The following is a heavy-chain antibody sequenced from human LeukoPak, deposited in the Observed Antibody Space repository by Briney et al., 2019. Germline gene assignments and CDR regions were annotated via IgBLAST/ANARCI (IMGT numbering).Heavy chain of an antibody. V-gene: IGHV4-59*01. J-gene: IGHJ6*03. Sequence: SETLSLTCSVSDDSITMYHWTWIRQPPGKGLEWIGYVDHTGSTNFNPSLNGRVSISRDTTKNLFSLRLRSVTAADTAVYFCARGRVSSSTWYSTYYYYFYRDVWGKGTTVTVSS. CDR2: VDHTGST. D-gene: IGHD1-1*01. CDR1: DDSITMYH. CDR3: ARGRVSSSTWYSTYYYYFYRDV.